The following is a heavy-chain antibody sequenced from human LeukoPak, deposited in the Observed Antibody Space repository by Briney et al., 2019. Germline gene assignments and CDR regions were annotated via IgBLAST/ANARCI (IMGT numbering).Heavy chain of an antibody. J-gene: IGHJ4*02. V-gene: IGHV3-7*01. CDR2: IKQDGSEK. CDR3: AYSSGWYYFDY. D-gene: IGHD6-19*01. Sequence: GGSLRLSCAASGFTFSRYWMNWVRQAPGKGLEWVANIKQDGSEKYYVDSVKGRFTISRDNAKNSLYLQMNSLRAEDTAVYYCAYSSGWYYFDYWGQGTLVTVSS. CDR1: GFTFSRYW.